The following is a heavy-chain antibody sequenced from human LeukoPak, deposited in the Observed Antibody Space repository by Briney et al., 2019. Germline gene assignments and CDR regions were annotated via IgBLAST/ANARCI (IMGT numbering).Heavy chain of an antibody. D-gene: IGHD2-15*01. Sequence: GRSLRLSCAAAEFKFDDYDMHWVRQGPGKGLEWVAGISWSSGHMEYAESVKGRFTISRDNARNALYLQMDGLRRDDTALYYCVRSVVVVAATQTHFDLWGRGTPVIVSS. J-gene: IGHJ2*01. CDR3: VRSVVVVAATQTHFDL. CDR1: EFKFDDYD. CDR2: ISWSSGHM. V-gene: IGHV3-9*01.